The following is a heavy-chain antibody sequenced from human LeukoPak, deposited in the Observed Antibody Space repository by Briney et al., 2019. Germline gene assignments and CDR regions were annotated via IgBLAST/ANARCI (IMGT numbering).Heavy chain of an antibody. V-gene: IGHV4-34*01. CDR1: GGSFSGYY. J-gene: IGHJ4*02. CDR2: INHSGST. Sequence: PSEALSLTCAVYGGSFSGYYWSWIRQPPGKGLEWIGEINHSGSTNYNPSLKSRVTISVDTSKNQFSLKLSSVAAADTAVYYCARLGCSSTSCLFDYWGPGTLVTVSS. CDR3: ARLGCSSTSCLFDY. D-gene: IGHD2-2*01.